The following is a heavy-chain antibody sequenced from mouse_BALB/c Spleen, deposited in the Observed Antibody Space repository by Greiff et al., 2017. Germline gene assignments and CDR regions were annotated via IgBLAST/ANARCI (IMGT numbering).Heavy chain of an antibody. CDR1: GFTFSSYA. J-gene: IGHJ1*01. V-gene: IGHV5-6-5*01. D-gene: IGHD1-1*01. Sequence: EVKLVESGGGLVKPGGSLKLSCAASGFTFSSYAMSWVRQTPEKRLEWVASISSGGSTYYPDSVKGRFTTSRDNARNILYLQMSSLRSEDTAMYYCARAQYYYGSSSYFDVWGAGTTVTVSS. CDR3: ARAQYYYGSSSYFDV. CDR2: ISSGGST.